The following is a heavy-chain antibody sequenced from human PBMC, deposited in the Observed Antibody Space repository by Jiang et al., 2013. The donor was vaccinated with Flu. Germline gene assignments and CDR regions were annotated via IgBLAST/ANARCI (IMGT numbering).Heavy chain of an antibody. CDR1: GYTFTSYG. D-gene: IGHD3-22*01. V-gene: IGHV1-18*01. J-gene: IGHJ3*02. CDR3: ARSEPRPMIVVVGDAFDI. CDR2: ISAYNGNT. Sequence: SGAEVKKPGASVKVSYKASGYTFTSYGIGWVRQAPGQGLEWMGWISAYNGNTNYAQKLQGRITMTTDTSTSTAYMELRSLRSDDTAVYYCARSEPRPMIVVVGDAFDIWGQGTMVTVSS.